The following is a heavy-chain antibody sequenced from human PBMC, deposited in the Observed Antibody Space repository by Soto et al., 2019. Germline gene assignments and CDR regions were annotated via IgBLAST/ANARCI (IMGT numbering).Heavy chain of an antibody. CDR3: ARGRPLLLWFGETPLDP. V-gene: IGHV4-39*07. CDR2: IYYSGST. D-gene: IGHD3-10*01. CDR1: GCSISSSSYY. Sequence: SETLSLTCTVSGCSISSSSYYWDWIRQPPGKGLEWIGSIYYSGSTNYNPSLKSRVTISVDTSKNQFSLKLSSVTAADTAVYYCARGRPLLLWFGETPLDPWGQGTLVTVSS. J-gene: IGHJ5*02.